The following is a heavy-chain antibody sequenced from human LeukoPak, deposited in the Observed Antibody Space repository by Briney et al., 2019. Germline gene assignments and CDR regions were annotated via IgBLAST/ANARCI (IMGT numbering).Heavy chain of an antibody. CDR1: GFTFSSYW. J-gene: IGHJ4*02. D-gene: IGHD2-15*01. V-gene: IGHV3-74*01. CDR2: INTDGGST. CDR3: ARAPVAPYYFDY. Sequence: GGSLRLSCAASGFTFSSYWMHGVRQAPGKGLVWVSRINTDGGSTTYAGSVKGRFTVSRDNAKNTLYLQMNSLRAEDTAVYYCARAPVAPYYFDYSGQGALVTVSS.